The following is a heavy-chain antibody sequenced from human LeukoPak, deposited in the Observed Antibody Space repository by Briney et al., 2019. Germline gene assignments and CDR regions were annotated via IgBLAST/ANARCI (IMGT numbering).Heavy chain of an antibody. CDR1: GGSISSSSYY. V-gene: IGHV4-39*07. CDR2: IYYSGST. CDR3: ARDLYGDYDDSGPNDAFDI. Sequence: KSSETLSLTCTVSGGSISSSSYYWGWIRQPPGKGLEWIGSIYYSGSTYYNPSLKSRVTISVDTSKNQFSLKLSSVTAADTAVYYCARDLYGDYDDSGPNDAFDIWGQGTMVTVSS. D-gene: IGHD4-17*01. J-gene: IGHJ3*02.